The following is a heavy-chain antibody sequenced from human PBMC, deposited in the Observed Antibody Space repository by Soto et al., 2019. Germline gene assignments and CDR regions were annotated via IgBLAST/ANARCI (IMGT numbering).Heavy chain of an antibody. Sequence: QVQLVQSGAEVKKPGSSVKVSCKASGGTFSSYAISWVRQAPGQGREWMGGIIPIFGTANYAQKFRGRVTITADESTSTDYMELSSLRSEDTAVYYCATTYGEDFWSGYYKSPDWFEPWGQGTLVTVSS. J-gene: IGHJ5*02. CDR3: ATTYGEDFWSGYYKSPDWFEP. CDR2: IIPIFGTA. D-gene: IGHD3-3*01. CDR1: GGTFSSYA. V-gene: IGHV1-69*01.